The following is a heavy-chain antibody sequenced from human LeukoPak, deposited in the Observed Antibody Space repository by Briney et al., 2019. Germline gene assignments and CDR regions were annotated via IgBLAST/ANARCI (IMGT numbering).Heavy chain of an antibody. Sequence: ASVKVSCKASGGTFSSYAISWVRQAPGQGLEWMGGIIPTFGTAKYEKKFKGRVTITTDESTSRAYMEMSSLRSEDTAVYYCARDLENCSGGSCPYYYYYYMDVWGKGTTVTVSS. V-gene: IGHV1-69*05. D-gene: IGHD2-15*01. CDR2: IIPTFGTA. CDR3: ARDLENCSGGSCPYYYYYYMDV. J-gene: IGHJ6*03. CDR1: GGTFSSYA.